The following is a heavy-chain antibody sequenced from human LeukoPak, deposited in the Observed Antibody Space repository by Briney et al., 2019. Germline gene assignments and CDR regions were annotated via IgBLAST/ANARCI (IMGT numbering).Heavy chain of an antibody. CDR3: ARNIVQRFLEWLFSDGMDV. D-gene: IGHD3-3*01. Sequence: PGGSLRLSCAASGFTISSNYMSWVRQAPGKGLEWVSVIYNGGSTYYADSVKGRFTISRDNSKNTLYLQMNSLRAEDTAVYYCARNIVQRFLEWLFSDGMDVWGQGTTVTVSS. CDR1: GFTISSNY. V-gene: IGHV3-66*02. CDR2: IYNGGST. J-gene: IGHJ6*02.